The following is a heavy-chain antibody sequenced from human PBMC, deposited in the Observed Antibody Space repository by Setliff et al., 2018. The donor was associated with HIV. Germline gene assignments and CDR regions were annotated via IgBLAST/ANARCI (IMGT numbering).Heavy chain of an antibody. Sequence: PSETLSLTCTVSGGSITGHYWSWIRQPPGKGLEWIGYIHYSGSSNYNPSLKSRVSISLDTSKKQVSLKLNSVTAADTAVYYCARVPYSSGYWGQGTLVTVSS. V-gene: IGHV4-59*11. CDR3: ARVPYSSGY. J-gene: IGHJ4*02. D-gene: IGHD6-19*01. CDR2: IHYSGSS. CDR1: GGSITGHY.